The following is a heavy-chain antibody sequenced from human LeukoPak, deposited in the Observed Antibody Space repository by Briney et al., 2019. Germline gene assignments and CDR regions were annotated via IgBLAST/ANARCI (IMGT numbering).Heavy chain of an antibody. J-gene: IGHJ4*02. CDR2: ISGSGGST. D-gene: IGHD3-3*01. CDR1: GFTFSTYA. CDR3: AKDRSGYYIGTLFDY. V-gene: IGHV3-23*01. Sequence: PGGSLRLSCAASGFTFSTYAMSWVRQAPGKGLEWVSGISGSGGSTYYADSVKGRFTISRDNSKNTVSLQMNSLRAEDTAVYYCAKDRSGYYIGTLFDYWGQGTLVTVSS.